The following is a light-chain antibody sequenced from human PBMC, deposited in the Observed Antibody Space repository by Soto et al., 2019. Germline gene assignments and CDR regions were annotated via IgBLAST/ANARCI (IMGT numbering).Light chain of an antibody. J-gene: IGLJ3*02. V-gene: IGLV8-61*01. CDR2: STN. Sequence: QTVVTQEPSFSVSPGRTVTLTCGLSSGSVSTSYYPSWYQQTPGQAPRTLIYSTNTRSSGVPDRFSGSILGNKAALTITGAQAVDESDYYCVLYMGSGIWVFGGGTQLTVL. CDR3: VLYMGSGIWV. CDR1: SGSVSTSYY.